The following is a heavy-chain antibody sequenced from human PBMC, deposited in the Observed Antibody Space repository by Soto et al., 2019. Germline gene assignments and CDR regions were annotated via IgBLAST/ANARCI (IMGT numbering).Heavy chain of an antibody. Sequence: QVQLVQSGAEVKKPGSSVKVSCKASGGTFGSYAISWVRQAPGQGLEWMGGIIPIAGTANYEQNFQGRVTIAADESTSTAYMELSSLRSEDTAVYYCARSQGSSTSLEIYYYYYYGMDVWGQGTTVTVSS. CDR2: IIPIAGTA. D-gene: IGHD2-2*01. J-gene: IGHJ6*02. V-gene: IGHV1-69*01. CDR1: GGTFGSYA. CDR3: ARSQGSSTSLEIYYYYYYGMDV.